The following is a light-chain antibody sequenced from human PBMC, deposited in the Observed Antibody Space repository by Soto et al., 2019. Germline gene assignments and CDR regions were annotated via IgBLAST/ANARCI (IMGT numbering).Light chain of an antibody. CDR2: EVS. CDR1: SSDVGGYNY. V-gene: IGLV2-8*01. J-gene: IGLJ1*01. Sequence: LTQPPSASGSPGQSVTISCTGTSSDVGGYNYVSWYQQHPGKAPKLLIYEVSKRPSGGPDRFSGSKSGNTASLTVSGLQAEDEADYYCSSYAGSNNYVFGTGTKVTV. CDR3: SSYAGSNNYV.